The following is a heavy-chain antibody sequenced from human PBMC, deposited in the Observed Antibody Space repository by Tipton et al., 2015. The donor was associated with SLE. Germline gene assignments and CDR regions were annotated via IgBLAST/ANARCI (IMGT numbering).Heavy chain of an antibody. CDR1: GFTFSSYS. V-gene: IGHV3-48*01. J-gene: IGHJ4*02. Sequence: SLRLSCAASGFTFSSYSMNWVRQAPGKGLEWVSYISSSSSTIYYADSVKGRFTISRDNAKNSLYLQMNSLRAEDTDVYYCAREYGAGDSYFDDGGQGSLVTVSS. CDR2: ISSSSSTI. D-gene: IGHD4-17*01. CDR3: AREYGAGDSYFDD.